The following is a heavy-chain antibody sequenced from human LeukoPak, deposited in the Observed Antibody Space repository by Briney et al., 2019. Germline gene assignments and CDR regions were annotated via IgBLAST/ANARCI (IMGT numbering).Heavy chain of an antibody. CDR2: INIDGSSI. V-gene: IGHV3-74*01. D-gene: IGHD1-26*01. CDR3: ARDRIVGTSFDF. CDR1: GFTFSSIG. Sequence: GGSLRLSCAASGFTFSSIGMHWVRQAPGKGLVWVSRINIDGSSISYADSVKGRFTISRDNAKNTVYLQMNSLRVEDTAVYYCARDRIVGTSFDFWGQRILVTVSS. J-gene: IGHJ4*02.